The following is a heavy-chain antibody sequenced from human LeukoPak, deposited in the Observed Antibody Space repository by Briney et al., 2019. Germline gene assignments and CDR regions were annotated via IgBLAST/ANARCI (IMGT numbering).Heavy chain of an antibody. CDR3: AGGPAATFY. V-gene: IGHV1-46*03. J-gene: IGHJ4*02. CDR1: GYTFTSYY. Sequence: ASVKVSCKASGYTFTSYYMHWVRQAPGQGLEWMGIINPSGGSTSYAQKFQGRVTMTRDTSTSTAYMELSRLRSDDTAVYYCAGGPAATFYWGQGTLVTVSS. D-gene: IGHD2-2*01. CDR2: INPSGGST.